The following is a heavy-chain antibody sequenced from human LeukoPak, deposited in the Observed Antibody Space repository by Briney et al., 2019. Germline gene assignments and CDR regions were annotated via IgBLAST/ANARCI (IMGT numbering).Heavy chain of an antibody. CDR3: ARDHLYGDYNLCY. V-gene: IGHV7-4-1*02. Sequence: ASVKVSCKASGYTFNRYAMNWVRQAPGQGLEWMGWINTNTGNPTYAQGFTGRFVFTLDTSVSTAYLQISSLKAEDTAVYYCARDHLYGDYNLCYWGQGTLVTVSS. J-gene: IGHJ4*02. CDR1: GYTFNRYA. CDR2: INTNTGNP. D-gene: IGHD4-17*01.